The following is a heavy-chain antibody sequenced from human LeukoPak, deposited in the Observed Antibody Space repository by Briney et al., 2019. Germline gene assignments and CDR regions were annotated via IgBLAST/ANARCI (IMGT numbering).Heavy chain of an antibody. D-gene: IGHD3-3*01. J-gene: IGHJ4*02. CDR2: IYHSGST. CDR1: GGSISSGGYS. V-gene: IGHV4-30-2*01. Sequence: SETLSLTCAVYGGSISSGGYSWSWIRQPPGQGLEWIGYIYHSGSTYYNPSLKSRVTISVDRSKNQFSLKLSSVTAADTAVYYCARGGPLWNYFDYWGQGTLVTVSS. CDR3: ARGGPLWNYFDY.